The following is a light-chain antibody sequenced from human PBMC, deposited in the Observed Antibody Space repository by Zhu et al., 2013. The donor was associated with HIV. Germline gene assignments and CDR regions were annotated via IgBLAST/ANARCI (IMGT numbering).Light chain of an antibody. V-gene: IGKV3-15*01. CDR1: QSVSSN. Sequence: EIVMTQSPVTLSVSPGDGATLSCRASQSVSSNLAWYQRKPGQAPRLLIYDASTRVTGTPARFSGSRSGTEFTLTISSLQSEDSAVYYCQQYINWPLTFGGGTRVETK. CDR3: QQYINWPLT. J-gene: IGKJ4*01. CDR2: DAS.